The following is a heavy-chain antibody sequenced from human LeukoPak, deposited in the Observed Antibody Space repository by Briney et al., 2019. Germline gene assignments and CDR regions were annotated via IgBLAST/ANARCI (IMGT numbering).Heavy chain of an antibody. Sequence: HPGGSLRLSCAASGFTFSTYEMNWVRPAPGKGREWVSFISTSGITIYYADSVKGRFTISRDNAKNSLYLQMNSLRAEDTAVYYCARVLSSSWHYDLDYWGQGTLVTVSS. CDR2: ISTSGITI. V-gene: IGHV3-48*03. CDR1: GFTFSTYE. CDR3: ARVLSSSWHYDLDY. J-gene: IGHJ4*02. D-gene: IGHD6-13*01.